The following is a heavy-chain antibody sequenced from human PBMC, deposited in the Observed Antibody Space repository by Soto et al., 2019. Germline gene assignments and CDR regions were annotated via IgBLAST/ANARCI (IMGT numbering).Heavy chain of an antibody. Sequence: ASVKVSCKASGYTFTSYYMHWVRQAPGQGLEWMGMISANNGNTNYAQKIQGRVTMTTDTSTSTVYMELRSLRSDDTAVYYCARGRIATAGYYYGMDVWGQGTNVTVSS. D-gene: IGHD6-25*01. V-gene: IGHV1-18*04. CDR3: ARGRIATAGYYYGMDV. CDR1: GYTFTSYY. J-gene: IGHJ6*02. CDR2: ISANNGNT.